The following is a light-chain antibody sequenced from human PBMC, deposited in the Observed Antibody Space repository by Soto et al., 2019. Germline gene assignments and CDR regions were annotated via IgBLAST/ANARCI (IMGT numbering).Light chain of an antibody. CDR1: ESVASSY. J-gene: IGKJ1*01. CDR3: QQYGRSPWT. CDR2: GAS. Sequence: EIVLTQSPGTLSLSPGEGATLSCRASESVASSYLAWDQQIPGQAPRLLIYGASSRATGIPDRFSGSGSGTDFTLTITRLQPEDFAVYYCQQYGRSPWTSGQGTKVEI. V-gene: IGKV3-20*01.